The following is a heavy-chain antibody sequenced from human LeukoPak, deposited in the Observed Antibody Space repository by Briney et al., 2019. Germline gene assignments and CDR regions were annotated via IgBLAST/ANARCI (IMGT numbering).Heavy chain of an antibody. J-gene: IGHJ3*02. Sequence: GGSLRLSCAASGFTFSSYAMSWVRQAPGKGLEWVSAISGSGGSTYYADYVKGRFTISRDNSKNTLYLQMNSLRAEDTAVYYCAKVDYSDYPTNDAFDIWGQGTMVSVSS. V-gene: IGHV3-23*01. CDR1: GFTFSSYA. CDR3: AKVDYSDYPTNDAFDI. CDR2: ISGSGGST. D-gene: IGHD4-11*01.